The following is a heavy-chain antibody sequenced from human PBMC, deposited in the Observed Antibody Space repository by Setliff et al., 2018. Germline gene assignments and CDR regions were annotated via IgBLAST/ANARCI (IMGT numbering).Heavy chain of an antibody. J-gene: IGHJ4*02. D-gene: IGHD3-16*01. Sequence: PSETLSLTCAVSGGSISSSNWWSWVRQPPGKGLEWIGEIYHSGSTNYNPSLKSRVTISVDKSKNQFSLKLSSVTAADTAVYYCARDLRNRGGHYFDYWGQGTLVTVSS. V-gene: IGHV4-4*02. CDR3: ARDLRNRGGHYFDY. CDR2: IYHSGST. CDR1: GGSISSSNW.